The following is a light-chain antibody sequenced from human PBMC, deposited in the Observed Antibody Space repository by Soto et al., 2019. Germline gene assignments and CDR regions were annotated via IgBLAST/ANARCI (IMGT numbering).Light chain of an antibody. Sequence: EIVLTQSPATLSLSPGEGATLSCGASQTVTSNYLAWYQHKPGLAPRLLIYASSSRAAGIPGRFSGSGSGTDFTRTIRRLEPEDFAVYYCQQYGSSPLTFGGGTKVEIK. CDR1: QTVTSNY. CDR3: QQYGSSPLT. J-gene: IGKJ4*01. CDR2: ASS. V-gene: IGKV3D-20*01.